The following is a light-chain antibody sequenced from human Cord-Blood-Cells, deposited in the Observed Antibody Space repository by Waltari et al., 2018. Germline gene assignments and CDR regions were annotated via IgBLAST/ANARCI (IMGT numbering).Light chain of an antibody. J-gene: IGLJ2*01. Sequence: SYVLTQPPSVSVAPGKTARITCGGNNIGSKSVHWYQQKPGQAPVLVVYDDSDRPSGIPWRFSGSNSGNTATLTISRVEAGDEADYYWQVWDSSSDHVVFGGGTKLTVL. CDR3: QVWDSSSDHVV. V-gene: IGLV3-21*03. CDR1: NIGSKS. CDR2: DDS.